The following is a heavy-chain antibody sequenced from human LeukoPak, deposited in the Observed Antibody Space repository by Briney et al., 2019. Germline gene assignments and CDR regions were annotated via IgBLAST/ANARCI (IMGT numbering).Heavy chain of an antibody. J-gene: IGHJ4*02. Sequence: SGTLSLTCTVSGGSISTYYWSWIRQPAGKGLEWIGRIYTSGSANYNPSLKSRVTMSVDTSKNQFSLKLSSVTAADTAVYYCARPTIFEYYFDFWGQGTLVTVSS. CDR2: IYTSGSA. CDR3: ARPTIFEYYFDF. V-gene: IGHV4-4*07. CDR1: GGSISTYY. D-gene: IGHD3-9*01.